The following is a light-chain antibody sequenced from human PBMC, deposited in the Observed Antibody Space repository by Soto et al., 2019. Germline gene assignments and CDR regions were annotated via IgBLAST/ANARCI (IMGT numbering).Light chain of an antibody. CDR1: QSVLYSSNNKND. V-gene: IGKV4-1*01. J-gene: IGKJ2*01. CDR2: WAS. Sequence: DIVMTQSPDSLAVSLGERATINCKSSQSVLYSSNNKNDLGWYQQKPGQPPKLLIYWASTRESGVPDRVSGSGSGTDFTLTINSLQAEDVEVYYCQQYYSPPYTFGQGTKLESK. CDR3: QQYYSPPYT.